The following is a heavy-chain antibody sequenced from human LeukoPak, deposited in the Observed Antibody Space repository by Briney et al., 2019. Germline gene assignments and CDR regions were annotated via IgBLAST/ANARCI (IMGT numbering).Heavy chain of an antibody. Sequence: PGGSLRLSCAASGFTFRNYVIHWVRQAPGKGLEWVAVTSSDLNVKLYADSVKGRFTISRDNSRSTLYLQMNSLRPEDTAIYYCARAGYYGSGSPPSSYFDYWGQGTLVTVSS. CDR3: ARAGYYGSGSPPSSYFDY. CDR1: GFTFRNYV. V-gene: IGHV3-30*03. D-gene: IGHD3-10*01. CDR2: TSSDLNVK. J-gene: IGHJ4*02.